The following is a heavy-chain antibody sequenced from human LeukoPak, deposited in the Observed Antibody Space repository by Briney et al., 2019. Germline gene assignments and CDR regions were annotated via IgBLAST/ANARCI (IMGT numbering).Heavy chain of an antibody. V-gene: IGHV1-69*04. CDR2: IIPILGIA. Sequence: ASVKVSCKASGYTFTSYYMHWVRQAPGQGLEWMGRIIPILGIANYAQKFQGRVTITADKSTSTAYMELSSLRSEDTAVYYCARGIAVAGTPSHYWGQGTLVTVSS. J-gene: IGHJ4*02. CDR3: ARGIAVAGTPSHY. D-gene: IGHD6-19*01. CDR1: GYTFTSYY.